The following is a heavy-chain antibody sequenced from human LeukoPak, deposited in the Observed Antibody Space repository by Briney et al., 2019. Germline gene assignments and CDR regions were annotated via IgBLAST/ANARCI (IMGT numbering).Heavy chain of an antibody. CDR3: ARVITIFPDSSGYYDY. D-gene: IGHD3-22*01. J-gene: IGHJ4*02. Sequence: ASVKVSCKASGYTFTSYYMHWVRQAPGQGLEWMGIINPSGGSTSYAQKFQGRVTMTRDMSTSTVYMELSSLRSEGTAVYYCARVITIFPDSSGYYDYWGQGTLVTVSS. CDR2: INPSGGST. CDR1: GYTFTSYY. V-gene: IGHV1-46*01.